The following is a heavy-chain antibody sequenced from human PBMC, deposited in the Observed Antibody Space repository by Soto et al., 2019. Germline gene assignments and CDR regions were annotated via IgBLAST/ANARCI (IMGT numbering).Heavy chain of an antibody. CDR1: GGTFSSYA. J-gene: IGHJ4*02. CDR2: IIPIFGTA. CDR3: ARENGKAGYSSSWYVDY. Sequence: QVQLVQSGAEVKKPGSSVKVSCKASGGTFSSYAISWVRQAPGQGLEWMGGIIPIFGTANYAQKFQGRVTITADDSTSTAYMELSSLRSEDTAVYYCARENGKAGYSSSWYVDYRGQGTLVTVSS. V-gene: IGHV1-69*01. D-gene: IGHD6-13*01.